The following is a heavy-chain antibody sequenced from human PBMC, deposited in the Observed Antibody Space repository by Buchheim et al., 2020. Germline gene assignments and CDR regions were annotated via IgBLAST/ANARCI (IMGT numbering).Heavy chain of an antibody. D-gene: IGHD5-18*01. CDR3: ARVGSKAMTWIQLSSYFDY. J-gene: IGHJ4*02. V-gene: IGHV4-34*01. CDR1: GGSFSGYY. CDR2: INHSGST. Sequence: QVQLQQWGAGLLKPSETLSLTCAVYGGSFSGYYWSWIRQPPGKGLEWIGEINHSGSTNYNPSLTSRVTISVDTSKNKFSLKLSSVTAADTAVYYCARVGSKAMTWIQLSSYFDYWGQGTL.